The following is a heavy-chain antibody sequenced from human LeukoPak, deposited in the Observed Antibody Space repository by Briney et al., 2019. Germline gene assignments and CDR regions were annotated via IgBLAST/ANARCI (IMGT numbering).Heavy chain of an antibody. V-gene: IGHV3-30*02. D-gene: IGHD3-10*01. CDR3: AKDLGSGSTYYYYYGMDV. CDR1: GFSFSSYG. J-gene: IGHJ6*02. Sequence: GGSLRLSCAASGFSFSSYGMHWVRQAPGKGLEWVAVIWYDGSNEYYADSVKGRFTISRDNSKNTLYLQMDSLRVEDTAVYYCAKDLGSGSTYYYYYGMDVWGQGTTVTVSS. CDR2: IWYDGSNE.